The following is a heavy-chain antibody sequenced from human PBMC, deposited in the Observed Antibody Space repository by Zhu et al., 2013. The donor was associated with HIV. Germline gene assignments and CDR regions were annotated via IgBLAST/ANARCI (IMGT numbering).Heavy chain of an antibody. J-gene: IGHJ5*02. CDR1: GFTVSSNY. Sequence: EVQLVETGGGLIQPGGSLRLSCAASGFTVSSNYMSWVRQAPGKGLEWVSVIYSGGSTYYADSVKGRFTISRDNSKNTLYLQMNSLRAEDTAVYYCARAKRTFRYCSGGSCGGGWFDPWGQGTLVTVSS. CDR2: IYSGGST. D-gene: IGHD2-15*01. V-gene: IGHV3-53*02. CDR3: ARAKRTFRYCSGGSCGGGWFDP.